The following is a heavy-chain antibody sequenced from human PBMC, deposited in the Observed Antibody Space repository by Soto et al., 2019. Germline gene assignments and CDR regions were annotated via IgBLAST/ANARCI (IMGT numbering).Heavy chain of an antibody. CDR2: INHSGTI. Sequence: NPSETLSLTCAVYGGSFSCYYWTWIRQPPGKGLEWIGEINHSGTINFNPSLKSRLTISLDTSKKHFSLKLSSVTDADTAAYYCARADRTLVTSYSLDVWGQGTTVTVSS. CDR1: GGSFSCYY. CDR3: ARADRTLVTSYSLDV. D-gene: IGHD2-21*02. V-gene: IGHV4-34*01. J-gene: IGHJ6*02.